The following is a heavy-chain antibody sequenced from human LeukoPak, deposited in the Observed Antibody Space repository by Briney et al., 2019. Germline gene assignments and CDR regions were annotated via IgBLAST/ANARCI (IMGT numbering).Heavy chain of an antibody. CDR3: ARGGSRDSYYDCWSGYSDLVR. CDR2: INPNSGGT. J-gene: IGHJ4*02. V-gene: IGHV1-2*06. Sequence: ASVKVSCKASGYTFTGYYMHWVRQAPGQGLEWMGRINPNSGGTNYAQKFQGRVTMTRATSISTAYMELSRLRSDATAVYYCARGGSRDSYYDCWSGYSDLVRWGQGTLVTVAS. D-gene: IGHD3-3*01. CDR1: GYTFTGYY.